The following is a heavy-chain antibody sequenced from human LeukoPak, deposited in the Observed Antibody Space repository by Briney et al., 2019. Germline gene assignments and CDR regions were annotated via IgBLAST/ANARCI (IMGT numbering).Heavy chain of an antibody. D-gene: IGHD3-10*01. CDR3: ARGGGPDYYGSGSYQSDGMDV. Sequence: GGSLRLSCAASGFTFSSYWMSWVRQAPGKGLEWVANIKQDGSEKYYVDSVKDRFTISRDNAKNSLYLQMNSLRAEDTAVYYCARGGGPDYYGSGSYQSDGMDVWGKGTTVTVSS. J-gene: IGHJ6*04. V-gene: IGHV3-7*03. CDR1: GFTFSSYW. CDR2: IKQDGSEK.